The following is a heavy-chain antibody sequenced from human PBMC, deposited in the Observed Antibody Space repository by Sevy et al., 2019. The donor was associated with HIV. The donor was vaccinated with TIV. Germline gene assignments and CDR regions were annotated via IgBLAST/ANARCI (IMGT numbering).Heavy chain of an antibody. J-gene: IGHJ3*02. D-gene: IGHD2-15*01. CDR2: ISWNSGAT. CDR1: GFTFSDYA. Sequence: GGSLRLSCAASGFTFSDYAMYWVRQVPGKGLEWVSGISWNSGATGYADSVRGRFTISRDNTKNSLYLQMNSLRVEDTAFYYCGRAXGYCVVERCYGGSXNAFDXXXQGTMVTVSS. CDR3: GRAXGYCVVERCYGGSXNAFDX. V-gene: IGHV3-9*01.